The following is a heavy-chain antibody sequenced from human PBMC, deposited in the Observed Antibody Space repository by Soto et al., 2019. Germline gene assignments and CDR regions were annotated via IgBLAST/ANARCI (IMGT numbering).Heavy chain of an antibody. Sequence: CLSFSCAASGFTVSSKYMSWVRQAPGKGLDWVSVIYSGGSTYYADSVRGRLNISRDNSKHKRYLQMKSRRAEDTGVYYCARNRPATRHRMGVWGQGTTITVSS. CDR3: ARNRPATRHRMGV. CDR1: GFTVSSKY. J-gene: IGHJ6*02. V-gene: IGHV3-53*01. CDR2: IYSGGST. D-gene: IGHD6-6*01.